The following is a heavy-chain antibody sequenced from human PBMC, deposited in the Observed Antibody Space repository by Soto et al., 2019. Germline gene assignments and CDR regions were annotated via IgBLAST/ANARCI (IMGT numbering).Heavy chain of an antibody. J-gene: IGHJ4*02. Sequence: LRLSCAASGFTFSSYSMSWVRQAPGKGLEWVSAISGSGGSTYYADSVKGRFTISRDNSKNTLYLQMNSLRAEDTAVYYCAKGGVATITGAYFDYWGQGTLVTVSS. CDR2: ISGSGGST. V-gene: IGHV3-23*01. CDR1: GFTFSSYS. CDR3: AKGGVATITGAYFDY. D-gene: IGHD5-12*01.